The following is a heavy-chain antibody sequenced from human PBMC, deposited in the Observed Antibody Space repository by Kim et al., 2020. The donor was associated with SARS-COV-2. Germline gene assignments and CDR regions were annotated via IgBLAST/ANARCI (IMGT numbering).Heavy chain of an antibody. D-gene: IGHD5-18*01. Sequence: ASVKVSCKASGYTFTSYYMHWVRQAPGQGLEWMGIINPSGGSTSYAQKFQGRVTMTRDTSTSTVYMELSSLRSEDTAVYYCAEGLGGEYSYNYGMDVWGQGTTVTVSS. CDR3: AEGLGGEYSYNYGMDV. V-gene: IGHV1-46*01. J-gene: IGHJ6*02. CDR1: GYTFTSYY. CDR2: INPSGGST.